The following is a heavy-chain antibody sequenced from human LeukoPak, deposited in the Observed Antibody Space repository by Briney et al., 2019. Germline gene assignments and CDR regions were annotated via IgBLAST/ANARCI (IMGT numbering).Heavy chain of an antibody. CDR3: ASPRYAYIWGGYLDY. CDR1: GFTFSSYW. CDR2: INSDGSDT. Sequence: GGSLRLSCAASGFTFSSYWMHWVRQAPGKGLVWVSRINSDGSDTTYADSVKGRFTISRDNAKNTLYLQMNSLRAEDTAVYYCASPRYAYIWGGYLDYWGQGTLVTVSS. D-gene: IGHD3-16*02. V-gene: IGHV3-74*01. J-gene: IGHJ4*02.